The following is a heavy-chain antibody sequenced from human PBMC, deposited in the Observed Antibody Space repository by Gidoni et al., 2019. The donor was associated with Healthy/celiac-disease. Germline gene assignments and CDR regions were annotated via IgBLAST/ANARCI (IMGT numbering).Heavy chain of an antibody. CDR3: ARTPLGLLWFRESPGYFDY. D-gene: IGHD3-10*01. CDR1: GFTFSDYY. V-gene: IGHV3-11*01. J-gene: IGHJ4*02. CDR2: ISSRGSTI. Sequence: QVQLMESGGGLVKPGGSLRLPCAASGFTFSDYYMSWIRQAPGKGLGWVSYISSRGSTIYYADSVKGRFTISRDNAKNSLYLQMNSLRAEDTAVYDCARTPLGLLWFRESPGYFDYWGQGTLVTVSS.